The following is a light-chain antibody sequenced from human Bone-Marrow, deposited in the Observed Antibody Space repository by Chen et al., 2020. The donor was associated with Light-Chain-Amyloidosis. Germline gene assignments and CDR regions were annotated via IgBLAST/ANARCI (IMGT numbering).Light chain of an antibody. CDR2: RDS. CDR1: DLPTKY. Sequence: SYELTQPPSVSVSPGQTARITCSGDDLPTKYAYWYQQKPGQAPVLVIHRDSERPSGNSHRFSGSTSGTKATLTISGVQAEDEADYHCPSADSSGTYEVIFGGGTKLTVL. CDR3: PSADSSGTYEVI. J-gene: IGLJ2*01. V-gene: IGLV3-25*03.